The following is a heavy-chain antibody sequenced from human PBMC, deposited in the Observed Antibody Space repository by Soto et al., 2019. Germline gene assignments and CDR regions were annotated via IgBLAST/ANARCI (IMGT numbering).Heavy chain of an antibody. CDR3: AKGSNVLLWFGELLRALDY. D-gene: IGHD3-10*01. Sequence: GGSLRLSCAASGFTFSSYAMSWVRQAPGKGLEWVSAISGSGGSTYYADSVKGRFTISRDNSKNTLYLQMNSLRAEDTAVYYCAKGSNVLLWFGELLRALDYWGQGTLVTVSS. CDR2: ISGSGGST. J-gene: IGHJ4*02. V-gene: IGHV3-23*01. CDR1: GFTFSSYA.